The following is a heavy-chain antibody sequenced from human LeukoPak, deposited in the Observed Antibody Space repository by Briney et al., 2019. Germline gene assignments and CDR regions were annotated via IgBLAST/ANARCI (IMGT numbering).Heavy chain of an antibody. V-gene: IGHV3-21*01. Sequence: PGGSLRLSCAASGFTFSSYSMNWVRQAPGKGLEWVSSISSSSSYIYYADSVKGRFTISRDNAKNSLYLQMNSLRAEDTAVYYCARDGPFYCSSTSCYDGYALDIWGQGTMVTVSS. CDR2: ISSSSSYI. J-gene: IGHJ3*02. CDR3: ARDGPFYCSSTSCYDGYALDI. D-gene: IGHD2-2*01. CDR1: GFTFSSYS.